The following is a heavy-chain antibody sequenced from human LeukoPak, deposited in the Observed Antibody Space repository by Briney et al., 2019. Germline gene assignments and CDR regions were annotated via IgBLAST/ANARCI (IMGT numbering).Heavy chain of an antibody. CDR2: IYSSGNT. CDR3: ARDRSGYDRDDAFDI. Sequence: PSETLSLTCTVSGGSICSYYWSWIRQPPGKGLEWIGYIYSSGNTNYNPSLKSRVTIAIDTSKNQFSLKLNSVTAADTAVYYCARDRSGYDRDDAFDIWGQGTMVTVSS. CDR1: GGSICSYY. D-gene: IGHD5-12*01. V-gene: IGHV4-59*01. J-gene: IGHJ3*02.